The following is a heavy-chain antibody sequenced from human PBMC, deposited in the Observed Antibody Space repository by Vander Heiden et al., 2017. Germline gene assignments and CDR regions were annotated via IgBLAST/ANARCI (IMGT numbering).Heavy chain of an antibody. Sequence: QLQLQESGPGLVKPSETLSLTCTVSGGSLSSSSYYWGWIRQPPGKGLEWIGSINYRGSTYHNPSLKSRVTISVDTSKNQFSLKLSSVTAADTAVDYCARSKGTVVPAADFDYWGQGTLGNVAS. D-gene: IGHD2-2*01. CDR1: GGSLSSSSYY. J-gene: IGHJ4*02. CDR3: ARSKGTVVPAADFDY. V-gene: IGHV4-39*01. CDR2: INYRGST.